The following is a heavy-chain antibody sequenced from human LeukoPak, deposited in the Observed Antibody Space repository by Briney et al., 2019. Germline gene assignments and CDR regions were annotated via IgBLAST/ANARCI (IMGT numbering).Heavy chain of an antibody. CDR3: ARGDYYDSSALGFFDY. D-gene: IGHD3-22*01. CDR2: IIPIFGTA. J-gene: IGHJ4*02. V-gene: IGHV1-69*05. Sequence: GASVKVSCKASGGTFSSYAISCVRQAPGQGLEWMGGIIPIFGTANYAQKFQGRVTITTDESTSTAYMELSSLRSEDTAVYYCARGDYYDSSALGFFDYWGQGTLVTVSS. CDR1: GGTFSSYA.